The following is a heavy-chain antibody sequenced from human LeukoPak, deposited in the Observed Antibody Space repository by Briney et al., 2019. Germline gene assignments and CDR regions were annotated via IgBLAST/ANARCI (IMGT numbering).Heavy chain of an antibody. CDR2: ISYDGSNK. CDR1: GFTFSTYG. V-gene: IGHV3-30*03. Sequence: PGRSLRLSCAASGFTFSTYGIHWVRQAPGKGLEWVADISYDGSNKYYTDSVKGRFTISRDNAQISLYLQMNSLRAEDTAVYYCARQAVARPFDLWGQGTMVAVSS. J-gene: IGHJ3*01. CDR3: ARQAVARPFDL.